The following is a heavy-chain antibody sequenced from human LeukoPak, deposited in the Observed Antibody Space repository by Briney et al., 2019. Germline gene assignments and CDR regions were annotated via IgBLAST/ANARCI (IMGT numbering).Heavy chain of an antibody. Sequence: SETLSLTCTVSGGSISYYYWNWIRQPPGKGLEWIGYIYYSGSTNYNPSLKSRVTISVDTSKNQFSLKLSSVTAVDTAVYYCARLGVVGDTPFDYWGQGTLVTISS. CDR1: GGSISYYY. CDR3: ARLGVVGDTPFDY. J-gene: IGHJ4*02. CDR2: IYYSGST. V-gene: IGHV4-59*08.